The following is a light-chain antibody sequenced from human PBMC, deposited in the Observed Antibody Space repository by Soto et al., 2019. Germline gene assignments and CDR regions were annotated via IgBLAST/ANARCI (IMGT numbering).Light chain of an antibody. J-gene: IGKJ1*01. Sequence: EIVLTQSPGTLSWSPGARATLSCRASKSVSSSYLAWYQQKPGQAPRLLIYGASSRATGIPDRFSGSGSGTDFTLTISILEPEDFAVYYCQQYGSSPTWTFGQGTKVEIK. V-gene: IGKV3-20*01. CDR2: GAS. CDR3: QQYGSSPTWT. CDR1: KSVSSSY.